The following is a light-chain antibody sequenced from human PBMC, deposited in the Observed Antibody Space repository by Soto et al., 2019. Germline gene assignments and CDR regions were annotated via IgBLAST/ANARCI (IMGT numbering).Light chain of an antibody. V-gene: IGKV1-39*01. CDR1: QSISNY. CDR3: XQSYSAPIT. CDR2: AAY. Sequence: DIQMTQSPSSLSASVGDRVIITCRASQSISNYLNWYQQKPGKAPKLLIFAAYSLQSGVQSRFSGSGSGTNFTLTISSLQPEDFAAYYCXQSYSAPITFGQGTRLEIK. J-gene: IGKJ5*01.